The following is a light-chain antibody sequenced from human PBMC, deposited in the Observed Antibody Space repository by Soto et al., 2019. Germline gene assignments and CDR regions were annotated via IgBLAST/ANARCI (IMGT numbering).Light chain of an antibody. CDR2: EVS. Sequence: QSALTQPPSASGSPGQSVTISCTGTSSDVGAYNHVSWYQQNPAKVPKLMIYEVSQRPSGVPDRFSGSKSGNTASLTVSGLQAEDEADYYCISYAGSNIFVFGTGTKLTVL. V-gene: IGLV2-8*01. CDR1: SSDVGAYNH. J-gene: IGLJ1*01. CDR3: ISYAGSNIFV.